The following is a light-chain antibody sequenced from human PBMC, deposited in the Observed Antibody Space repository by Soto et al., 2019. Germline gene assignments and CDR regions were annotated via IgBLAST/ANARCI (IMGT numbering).Light chain of an antibody. J-gene: IGLJ3*02. CDR3: GTWDSSLSAVV. V-gene: IGLV1-51*01. CDR2: DTH. Sequence: QSVLTQPPSMSGAPGQRVTMSCTGSSSNLGAGYDVHWYQRLPGAAPKLLIYDTHKRPSGIPDRFSGSKSGTSATLGIAGLQTGDEADYYCGTWDSSLSAVVFGGGTKLTVL. CDR1: SSNLGAGY.